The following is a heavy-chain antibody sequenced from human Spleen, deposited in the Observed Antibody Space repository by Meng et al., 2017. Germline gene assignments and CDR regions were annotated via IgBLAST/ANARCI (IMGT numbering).Heavy chain of an antibody. CDR1: GGTFSSYA. J-gene: IGHJ4*02. Sequence: QVRAVHFGAGVKKPGSSVKVSCTTSGGTFSSYAFSWVRQAPGQGLEWMGGIIPIFGRTNYAQKLQGRVTISADKSTSTVYMELRSLRSEDTAVYYCARANPPDYWGQGTLVTVSS. V-gene: IGHV1-69*06. CDR2: IIPIFGRT. CDR3: ARANPPDY.